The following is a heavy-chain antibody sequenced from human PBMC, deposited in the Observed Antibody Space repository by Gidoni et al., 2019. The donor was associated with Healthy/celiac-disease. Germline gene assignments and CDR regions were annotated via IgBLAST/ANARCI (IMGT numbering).Heavy chain of an antibody. J-gene: IGHJ5*02. Sequence: QVQLVQSWAEVKKPGASVKISCKASGYNFTSYALHWVRQAPGQRLEWMGWINAGRGNTIYSHTFQGRVTLTSDTSASTAYMELSSLRSEDTAVYDCARVHQSSSSWEPNWFDPWGQGTLVTVSS. CDR2: INAGRGNT. D-gene: IGHD6-13*01. CDR1: GYNFTSYA. V-gene: IGHV1-3*01. CDR3: ARVHQSSSSWEPNWFDP.